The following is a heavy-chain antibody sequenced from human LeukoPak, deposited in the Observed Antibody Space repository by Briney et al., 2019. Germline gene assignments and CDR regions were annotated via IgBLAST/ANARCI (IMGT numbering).Heavy chain of an antibody. J-gene: IGHJ3*02. V-gene: IGHV4-31*03. Sequence: SETLSLTCTVSGGSISSGGYYWSWIRQHPGKGLEWIGYIYYSGSTYYNPSLKSRVTISVDTSKNQFSLKLSSVTAADTALYYCARGGYSYGFKADAFDIWGQGTMVTVSS. D-gene: IGHD5-18*01. CDR2: IYYSGST. CDR3: ARGGYSYGFKADAFDI. CDR1: GGSISSGGYY.